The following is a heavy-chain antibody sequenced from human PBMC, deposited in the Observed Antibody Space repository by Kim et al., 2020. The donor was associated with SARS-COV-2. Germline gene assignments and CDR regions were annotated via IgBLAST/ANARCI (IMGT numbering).Heavy chain of an antibody. CDR3: ASLSRGWLYYFDY. CDR2: IYHSGST. J-gene: IGHJ4*02. V-gene: IGHV4-4*02. D-gene: IGHD3-10*01. CDR1: GGSISSSNW. Sequence: SETLSLTCAVSGGSISSSNWWSWVRQPPGKGLEWFGEIYHSGSTNYNPALKGRVTISVDKSKNQFSLKLSSVTAAATAVYYCASLSRGWLYYFDYWGQGTLVTVSS.